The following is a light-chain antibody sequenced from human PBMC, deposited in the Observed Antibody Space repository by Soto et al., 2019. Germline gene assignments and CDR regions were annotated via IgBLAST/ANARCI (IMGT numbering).Light chain of an antibody. CDR1: QSFSSY. J-gene: IGKJ5*01. CDR2: DAS. CDR3: QKRSNWPPVIT. Sequence: EIVLTQSPATLSLSPGERATLSCRASQSFSSYLAWYQQKPGQAPRLLIYDASKRATGIPARFSGRGSGTDFNLTISRLEPEDFAVDYCQKRSNWPPVITFGQGTRLEIK. V-gene: IGKV3-11*01.